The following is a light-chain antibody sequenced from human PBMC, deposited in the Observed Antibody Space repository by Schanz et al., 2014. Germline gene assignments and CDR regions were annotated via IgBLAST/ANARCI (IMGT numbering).Light chain of an antibody. Sequence: QSALTQPASVSGSPGQSITISCTGSSSDVGAYNYVSWYQQHPGKVPKLMIYDVVNRPSGVSNRFSGSKSGNTASLTISGLQAEDEADYYCCSYAGSSTWVFGTGTKLTVL. CDR1: SSDVGAYNY. J-gene: IGLJ1*01. V-gene: IGLV2-23*02. CDR3: CSYAGSSTWV. CDR2: DVV.